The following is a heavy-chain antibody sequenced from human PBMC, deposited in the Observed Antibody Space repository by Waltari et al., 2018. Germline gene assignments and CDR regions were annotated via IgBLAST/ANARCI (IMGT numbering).Heavy chain of an antibody. Sequence: EVQLLESGGGLVQPGGSLRLSCAASGITFSNFAINWVRLAPGTGLGWVSASSVSDEAYYADSVKGRFTISRDTSKNTVYLQMNGLRAEDTAVYYCATPFYNWDDPLHSWGQGTLVTVSS. CDR2: SSVSDEA. J-gene: IGHJ4*02. CDR3: ATPFYNWDDPLHS. D-gene: IGHD1-20*01. V-gene: IGHV3-23*01. CDR1: GITFSNFA.